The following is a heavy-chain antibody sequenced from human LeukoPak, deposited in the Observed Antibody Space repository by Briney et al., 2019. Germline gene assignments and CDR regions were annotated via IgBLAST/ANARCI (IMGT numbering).Heavy chain of an antibody. D-gene: IGHD2-15*01. CDR2: ISIDGRDK. CDR3: AREPGYCSGGSCYSVIYYYYGMDV. Sequence: PGRSLRLSCAASGFSFSSYAMHWVRQTPGEGLVWVAVISIDGRDKHYADSVKGRFTISRDNSKSTLYLQMNSLRAEDTAVYYCAREPGYCSGGSCYSVIYYYYGMDVWGKGTTVTVSS. J-gene: IGHJ6*04. CDR1: GFSFSSYA. V-gene: IGHV3-30*04.